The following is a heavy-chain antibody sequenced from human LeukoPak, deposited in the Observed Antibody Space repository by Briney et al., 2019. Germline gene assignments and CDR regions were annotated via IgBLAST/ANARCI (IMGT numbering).Heavy chain of an antibody. Sequence: SETLSLTCTVSGGSISSYYWSWIRQPPGKGLEWIGYIYYSGSTNYNPSLKSRVTISVDTSKNQFSLKLSSVTAADTAVYYCARDPTVGFGELSPYDYWGQGTLVTVSS. J-gene: IGHJ4*02. CDR2: IYYSGST. CDR3: ARDPTVGFGELSPYDY. V-gene: IGHV4-59*01. D-gene: IGHD3-10*01. CDR1: GGSISSYY.